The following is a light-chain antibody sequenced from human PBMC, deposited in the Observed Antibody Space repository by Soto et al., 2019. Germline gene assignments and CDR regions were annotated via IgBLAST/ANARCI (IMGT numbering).Light chain of an antibody. CDR2: IAS. V-gene: IGKV1-12*01. CDR3: QQSKSFPLT. J-gene: IGKJ4*01. Sequence: EIQMTQSPSSVSASVGDRVPITCRASQDINSWLTWYQQKPGKAPKVLIYIASRLQPGVPSRFSGRGSGTDFSLTISNLQPEDFATYFCQQSKSFPLTFGGGTKVDIK. CDR1: QDINSW.